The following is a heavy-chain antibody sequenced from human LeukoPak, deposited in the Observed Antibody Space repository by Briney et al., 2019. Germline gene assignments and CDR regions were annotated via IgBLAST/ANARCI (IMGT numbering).Heavy chain of an antibody. CDR2: INHSGST. CDR3: ARAYYYDSSGYYSVDWFDP. Sequence: SETLSLTCAVYGGSFSGYYWSWIRQPPGKGLQWIGEINHSGSTNYNPSLKSRVTISVDTSKNQFSLKLSSVTAADTAVYYCARAYYYDSSGYYSVDWFDPWGQGTLVTVSS. V-gene: IGHV4-34*01. J-gene: IGHJ5*02. CDR1: GGSFSGYY. D-gene: IGHD3-22*01.